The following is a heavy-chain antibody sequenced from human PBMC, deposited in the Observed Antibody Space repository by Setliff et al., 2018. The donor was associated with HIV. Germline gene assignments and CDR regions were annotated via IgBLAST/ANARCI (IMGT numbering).Heavy chain of an antibody. Sequence: PSETLSLTCTVSGSTSGVYYWTWIRHSAGKGLEWLGHTYKGGITNYNPSLKSRVSISVDTSKNQFSLKLSSVTAADTAVYYCARSQWLPTRYYYYYMDVWGKGTTVTVSS. CDR3: ARSQWLPTRYYYYYMDV. V-gene: IGHV4-61*10. CDR2: TYKGGIT. CDR1: GSTSGVYY. D-gene: IGHD6-19*01. J-gene: IGHJ6*03.